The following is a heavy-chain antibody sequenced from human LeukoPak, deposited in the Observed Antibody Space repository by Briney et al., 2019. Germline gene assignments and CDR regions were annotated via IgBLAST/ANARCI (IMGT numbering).Heavy chain of an antibody. CDR2: ISAYNGNT. Sequence: ASVKVSCEASGYTFTSYGISWVRQAPGQGLEWMGWISAYNGNTNYAQKLQGRVTMTTDTSTSTAYMELRSLRSDDTAVYYCASGTYYYDSSGYYPMDVWGKGTTVTVSS. D-gene: IGHD3-22*01. J-gene: IGHJ6*03. V-gene: IGHV1-18*01. CDR1: GYTFTSYG. CDR3: ASGTYYYDSSGYYPMDV.